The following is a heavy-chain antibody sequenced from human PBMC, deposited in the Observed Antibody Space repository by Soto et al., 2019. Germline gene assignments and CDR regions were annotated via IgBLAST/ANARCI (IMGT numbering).Heavy chain of an antibody. D-gene: IGHD6-13*01. V-gene: IGHV5-51*01. CDR3: ATSMAAVATVRWFDP. Sequence: GESLKISCKASGYTFTNYWIGWVRQMPGKGLEWMGIIYPRDSDTRYSPSFQGQVTISADKSISTAYLQWSSLKASDTALYYCATSMAAVATVRWFDPWGQGTLVTVSS. CDR1: GYTFTNYW. CDR2: IYPRDSDT. J-gene: IGHJ5*02.